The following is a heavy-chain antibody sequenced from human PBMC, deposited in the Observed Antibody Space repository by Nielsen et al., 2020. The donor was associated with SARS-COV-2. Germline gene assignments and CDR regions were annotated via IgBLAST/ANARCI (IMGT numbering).Heavy chain of an antibody. V-gene: IGHV3-20*04. Sequence: GGSLRLSCAASGFTFDDYGMSWVRQAPGKGLEWVSGINWNGGSTGYADSVKGRFTISRDNSKNTLYLQMNSLRAEDTAVYYCARALLDYYGMDVWGQGTTVTVSS. CDR1: GFTFDDYG. D-gene: IGHD2-8*02. CDR3: ARALLDYYGMDV. CDR2: INWNGGST. J-gene: IGHJ6*02.